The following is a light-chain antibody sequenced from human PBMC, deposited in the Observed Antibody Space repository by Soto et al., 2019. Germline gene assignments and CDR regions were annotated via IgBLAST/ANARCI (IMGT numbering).Light chain of an antibody. CDR1: QSIGTW. CDR3: QQYDTYSMYT. V-gene: IGKV1-5*01. Sequence: DIPMTQSPSTLSASVGDRVTITCRASQSIGTWLAWYQQKPGKAPKLLIYDASTLVSGVPSRFSGSGSGTEFTLIISSLQPDDFATYYCQQYDTYSMYTFGQGTKLEIK. CDR2: DAS. J-gene: IGKJ2*01.